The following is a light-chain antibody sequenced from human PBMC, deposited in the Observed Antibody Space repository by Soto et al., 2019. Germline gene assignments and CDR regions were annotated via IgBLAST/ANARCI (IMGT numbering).Light chain of an antibody. J-gene: IGKJ4*01. V-gene: IGKV3D-15*01. Sequence: EIVLTQSPGTLSLSPGERVTLSCRASQSVSSRHLAWYQQRPGQAPRLLIYGASSRATGLPTRISGSGSGTEFTLTVSSLQSEDFEVYYCQQYNSWPLTFGGGTKVEIK. CDR3: QQYNSWPLT. CDR1: QSVSSRH. CDR2: GAS.